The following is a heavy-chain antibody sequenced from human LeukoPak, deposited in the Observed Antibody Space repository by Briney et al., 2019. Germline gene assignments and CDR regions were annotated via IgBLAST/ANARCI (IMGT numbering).Heavy chain of an antibody. D-gene: IGHD7-27*01. Sequence: PSETLSLTCTVSGGSISSYYWSWIRQPPGKGLEWIGYIYYSGSTNYNPSLKSRVTISVDTSKNQFSLKLSSVTAADTAVYYCARPAGGINWDPNLDYWGQGTLVTVSS. J-gene: IGHJ4*02. CDR1: GGSISSYY. CDR3: ARPAGGINWDPNLDY. V-gene: IGHV4-59*12. CDR2: IYYSGST.